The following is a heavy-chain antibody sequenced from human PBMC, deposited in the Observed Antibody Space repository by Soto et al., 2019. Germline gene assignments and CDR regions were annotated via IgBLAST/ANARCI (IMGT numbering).Heavy chain of an antibody. CDR2: IYATGTT. J-gene: IGHJ5*02. CDR1: GASISGFP. CDR3: VRDGTKTLRDRFDP. V-gene: IGHV4-4*07. Sequence: SEPLSLTCTVSGASISGFPSSWIRKSAGKGLEWIGRIYATGTTDYNPSLKSRVMMSVDTSKKQFSLKLRSVTAADTAVYYCVRDGTKTLRDRFDPWGQGISVTVSS. D-gene: IGHD1-1*01.